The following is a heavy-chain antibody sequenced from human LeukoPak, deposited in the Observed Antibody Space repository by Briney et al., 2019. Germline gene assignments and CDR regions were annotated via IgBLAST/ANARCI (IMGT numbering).Heavy chain of an antibody. CDR1: GFTFSSYG. D-gene: IGHD3-16*02. Sequence: AGGSLRLSCAASGFTFSSYGMHWVRQAPGKGLEWVAFIRYDGSNKYYADSVKGRFTISRDNSKNTLYLQMNSLRAEDTAVYYCAKEIRVWGSYRPYYFDYWGQGTLVTVSS. V-gene: IGHV3-30*02. J-gene: IGHJ4*02. CDR2: IRYDGSNK. CDR3: AKEIRVWGSYRPYYFDY.